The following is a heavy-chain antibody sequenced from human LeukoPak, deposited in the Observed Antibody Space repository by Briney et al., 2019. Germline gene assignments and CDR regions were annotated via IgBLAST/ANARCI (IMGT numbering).Heavy chain of an antibody. J-gene: IGHJ5*02. CDR1: GGSLSSYY. Sequence: SETLSLTCTVSGGSLSSYYWSWIRQPPGKGLEWIGYIYYSGSTNYNPSLKSRVTISVDTSKNQFSLKLSSVTAADTAVYYCARLEKQWLVRQNWFDPWGQGTLVTVSS. CDR2: IYYSGST. CDR3: ARLEKQWLVRQNWFDP. D-gene: IGHD6-19*01. V-gene: IGHV4-59*08.